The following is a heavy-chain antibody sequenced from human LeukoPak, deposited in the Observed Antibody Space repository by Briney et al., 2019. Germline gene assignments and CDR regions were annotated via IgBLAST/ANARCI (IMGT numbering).Heavy chain of an antibody. Sequence: PSETLSLTCTVSGYSISSGYYWGWIRQPPGKGLEWIGSIYHSGSTYYNPSLKSRVTISVDTSKNQFSLKLSSVTAADTAVYYCARVGLAAAGTSFDYWGQGTLVTVSS. CDR3: ARVGLAAAGTSFDY. J-gene: IGHJ4*02. CDR2: IYHSGST. V-gene: IGHV4-38-2*02. CDR1: GYSISSGYY. D-gene: IGHD6-13*01.